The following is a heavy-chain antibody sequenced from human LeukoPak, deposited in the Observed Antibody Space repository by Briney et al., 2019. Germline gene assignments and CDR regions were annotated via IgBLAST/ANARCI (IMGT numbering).Heavy chain of an antibody. CDR3: AREGYYGSGSYGSDPPPYPDFDF. V-gene: IGHV3-30-3*01. Sequence: PGGSLRLSCAASGFTFSSYTMHWVRQAPGTGLEWVAVISYDGSNDYYTDSVKGRFTISRDNSKNTLYLQMNSLRAEDTAVYYCAREGYYGSGSYGSDPPPYPDFDFWGQGTLVTVSS. J-gene: IGHJ4*02. CDR1: GFTFSSYT. D-gene: IGHD3-10*01. CDR2: ISYDGSND.